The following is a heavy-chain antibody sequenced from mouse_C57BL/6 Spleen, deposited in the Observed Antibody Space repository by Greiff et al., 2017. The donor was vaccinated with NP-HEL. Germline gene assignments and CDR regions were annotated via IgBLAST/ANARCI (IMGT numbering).Heavy chain of an antibody. V-gene: IGHV5-4*03. CDR1: GFTFSSYA. CDR2: ISDGGSYT. D-gene: IGHD2-2*01. CDR3: ARAYGYDEGFDY. Sequence: EVMLVESGGGLVKPGGSLKLSCAASGFTFSSYAMSWVRQTPEKRLEWVATISDGGSYTYYPDNVKGRFTISRDNAKNNLYLQMSHLKSEDTAMYYCARAYGYDEGFDYWGQGTTLTVSS. J-gene: IGHJ2*01.